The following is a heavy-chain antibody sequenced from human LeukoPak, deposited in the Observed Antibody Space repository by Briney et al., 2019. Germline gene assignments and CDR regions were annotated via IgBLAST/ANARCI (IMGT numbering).Heavy chain of an antibody. D-gene: IGHD6-19*01. Sequence: GGSLRLSCEASGFSFSRYWMSWVRQAPEKGLEWVANIKQDGSEKYYVDSVKGRFTISRDNAKNSLFLQMNSLRVEDTAVYYCARYGLYSSGCCDYWGQGTLVTVSS. CDR1: GFSFSRYW. J-gene: IGHJ4*02. CDR2: IKQDGSEK. CDR3: ARYGLYSSGCCDY. V-gene: IGHV3-7*01.